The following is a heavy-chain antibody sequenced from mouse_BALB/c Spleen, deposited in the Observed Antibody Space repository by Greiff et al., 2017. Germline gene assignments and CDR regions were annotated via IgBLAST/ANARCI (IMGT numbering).Heavy chain of an antibody. J-gene: IGHJ1*01. D-gene: IGHD4-1*02. CDR2: IWAGGST. CDR1: GFSLTSYG. Sequence: VKLMESGPGLVAPSQSLSITCTVSGFSLTSYGVHWVRQPPGKGLEWLGVIWAGGSTNYNSALMSRLSISKDNSKSQVFLKMNSLQTDDTAMYYCARDQLGRGWYFDVWGAGTTVTVSS. CDR3: ARDQLGRGWYFDV. V-gene: IGHV2-9*02.